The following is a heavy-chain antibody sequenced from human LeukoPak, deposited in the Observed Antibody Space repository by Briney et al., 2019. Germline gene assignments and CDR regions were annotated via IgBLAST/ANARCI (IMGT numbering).Heavy chain of an antibody. V-gene: IGHV3-23*01. CDR3: ASLDYDFWRYYYMDV. J-gene: IGHJ6*03. Sequence: GGSLRLSCAASGFTFSSYAMSWVRQAPGKGLEWVSAISGSGGSTYYADSVKGRFTISRDNSKNTLYLQMNSLRAEDTAVYYCASLDYDFWRYYYMDVWGKGTTVTVSS. D-gene: IGHD3-3*01. CDR1: GFTFSSYA. CDR2: ISGSGGST.